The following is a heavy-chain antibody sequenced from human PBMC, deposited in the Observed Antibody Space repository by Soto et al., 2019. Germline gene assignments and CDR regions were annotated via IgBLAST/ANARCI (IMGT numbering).Heavy chain of an antibody. CDR1: GGTFSSYT. Sequence: QVQLVQSGAEVKKPGSSVKVSCKASGGTFSSYTISWVRQAPGQGLEWMGRIIPILGIANYAQKFQGRVTITADKSTSTAYMELSSLRSEDTAVYYCARGCDSNYYYYGMDVWGQGTTVTVSS. J-gene: IGHJ6*02. CDR2: IIPILGIA. CDR3: ARGCDSNYYYYGMDV. D-gene: IGHD5-12*01. V-gene: IGHV1-69*02.